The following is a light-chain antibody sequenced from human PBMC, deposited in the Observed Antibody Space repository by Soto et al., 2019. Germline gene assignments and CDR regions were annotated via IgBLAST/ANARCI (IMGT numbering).Light chain of an antibody. J-gene: IGLJ1*01. CDR2: DVN. CDR1: SSDVGGSNH. Sequence: QSALTQPRSVSGSPGQSVTISCTGVSSDVGGSNHVSWYQHHPGKAPKLMIYDVNKRPSGVPDRFSGSKSGNTASLTISGLQAEDEADYYCSSYTSSSTYVFGPGTKLTVL. CDR3: SSYTSSSTYV. V-gene: IGLV2-11*01.